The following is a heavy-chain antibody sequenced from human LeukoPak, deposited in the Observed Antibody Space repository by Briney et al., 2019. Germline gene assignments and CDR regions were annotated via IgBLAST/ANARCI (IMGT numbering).Heavy chain of an antibody. CDR3: ARGLPSYYMDV. CDR2: INHSGST. Sequence: PSETLSLTCAVYGGSFSGYYWSWIRQPPGKGLEWIGEINHSGSTNYNPSLKSRVTISVDTSKNQFSLKLSSVTAADTAVYYCARGLPSYYMDVWGKGTTVTVSS. V-gene: IGHV4-34*01. CDR1: GGSFSGYY. J-gene: IGHJ6*03.